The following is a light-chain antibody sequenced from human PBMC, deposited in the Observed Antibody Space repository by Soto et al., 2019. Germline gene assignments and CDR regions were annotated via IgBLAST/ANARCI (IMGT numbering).Light chain of an antibody. CDR2: TAA. CDR3: QQSYSTPYT. Sequence: IHMTQSPSSLSASVGDRVTITCRASQRITTYLNWYQQNPGKAPKLLISTAATLQGGVPSRFSGSGSGTDFPLTITTLQPEDFATYFCQQSYSTPYTFGQGTKLEIK. J-gene: IGKJ2*01. V-gene: IGKV1-39*01. CDR1: QRITTY.